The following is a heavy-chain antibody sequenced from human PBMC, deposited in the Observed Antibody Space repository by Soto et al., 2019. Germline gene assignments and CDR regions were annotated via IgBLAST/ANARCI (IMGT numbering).Heavy chain of an antibody. CDR2: ISWDGGST. J-gene: IGHJ6*02. D-gene: IGHD6-6*01. CDR3: AKGTSSYYYGMDV. CDR1: GFTFDDYT. V-gene: IGHV3-43*01. Sequence: SLRLSCAASGFTFDDYTMHWVRQAPGKGLEWVSLISWDGGSTYYADSVKGRFTISRDKSKNSLYLQMNSLGTEDTALYYCAKGTSSYYYGMDVWGQGNTVYVS.